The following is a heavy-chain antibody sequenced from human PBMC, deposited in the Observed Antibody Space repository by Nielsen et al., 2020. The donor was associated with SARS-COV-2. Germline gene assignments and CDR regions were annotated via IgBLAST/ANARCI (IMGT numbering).Heavy chain of an antibody. V-gene: IGHV4-4*02. D-gene: IGHD2-2*01. Sequence: SDTLSLTSAVSGGSVSSNDWWTWVRQSPGTGLEWIGEVSHSGSINYNPSLKSLVTLSMDKSKRQFSLRLTSVSAADTAVYFCAGGDLVVVPSPILGLGPFFYYFYLDVWRKGTTVIVSS. CDR1: GGSVSSNDW. J-gene: IGHJ6*03. CDR2: VSHSGSI. CDR3: AGGDLVVVPSPILGLGPFFYYFYLDV.